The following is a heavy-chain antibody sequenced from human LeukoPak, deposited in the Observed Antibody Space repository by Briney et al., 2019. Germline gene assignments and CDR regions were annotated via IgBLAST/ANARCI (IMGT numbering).Heavy chain of an antibody. Sequence: ASVKVSCKASGYTFTSYDIHWVRQATGQGLEWMGRMNPNSGNTGYAQKFQGRVTMTRNTSISTAYMELSSLRSEDTAVYYCATHIRGSAGAFDIWGQGTMVTVSS. J-gene: IGHJ3*02. CDR1: GYTFTSYD. CDR2: MNPNSGNT. D-gene: IGHD3-16*01. CDR3: ATHIRGSAGAFDI. V-gene: IGHV1-8*01.